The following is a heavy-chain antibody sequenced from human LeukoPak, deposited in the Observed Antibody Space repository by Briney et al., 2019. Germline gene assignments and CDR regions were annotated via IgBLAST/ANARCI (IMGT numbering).Heavy chain of an antibody. J-gene: IGHJ6*02. CDR3: ASTPPPDIVATKRYGMDV. D-gene: IGHD5-12*01. CDR1: GFTFSSYG. V-gene: IGHV4-34*01. CDR2: INHSGST. Sequence: PGGSLRLSCAASGFTFSSYGMHWVRQAPGKGLEWIGEINHSGSTNYNPSLKSRVTISVDTSKNQFSLKLSSVTAAPTAVYYCASTPPPDIVATKRYGMDVWGQGTTVTVSS.